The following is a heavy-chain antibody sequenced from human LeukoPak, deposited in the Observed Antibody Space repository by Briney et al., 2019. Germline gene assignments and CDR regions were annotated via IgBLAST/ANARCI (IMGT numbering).Heavy chain of an antibody. CDR1: GFALTSYS. J-gene: IGHJ4*02. V-gene: IGHV3-48*01. CDR3: ARGGYTYGLDS. CDR2: LSAAGRTI. D-gene: IGHD5-18*01. Sequence: PGGSLRLSCAASGFALTSYSMNWVRQAPGKGLEWISYLSAAGRTIYYADSVQGRFSISRDTAKNTVSLQMGSLRADDTAVYYCARGGYTYGLDSWGQGVLVVDSS.